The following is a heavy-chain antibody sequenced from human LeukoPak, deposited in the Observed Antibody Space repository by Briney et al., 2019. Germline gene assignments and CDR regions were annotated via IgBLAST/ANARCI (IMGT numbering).Heavy chain of an antibody. Sequence: SETLSLTCTVSGDSITRGTYYWNWIRQPAGKGLEWIGRIHTSSRVNYNPSLKRRVTISIDTSRNLVSLRLTSVTAADAAVYYCARDRGNGDYGDYFDSWGQGTLVSVSS. CDR1: GDSITRGTYY. CDR3: ARDRGNGDYGDYFDS. J-gene: IGHJ4*02. D-gene: IGHD4-17*01. CDR2: IHTSSRV. V-gene: IGHV4-61*02.